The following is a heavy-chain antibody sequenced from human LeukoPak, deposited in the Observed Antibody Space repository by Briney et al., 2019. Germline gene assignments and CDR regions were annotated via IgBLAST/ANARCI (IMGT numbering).Heavy chain of an antibody. D-gene: IGHD1-26*01. CDR3: ARDVGGSLDY. J-gene: IGHJ4*02. Sequence: GGSLRLSCAASGFTFSTYWMAWVRQAPGKGLEWVANIKGDESAKHQADSVKGRFTISRDNAQNSVYLQMSNLRGEDTAVYYCARDVGGSLDYWAQGTLVTVSS. V-gene: IGHV3-7*01. CDR1: GFTFSTYW. CDR2: IKGDESAK.